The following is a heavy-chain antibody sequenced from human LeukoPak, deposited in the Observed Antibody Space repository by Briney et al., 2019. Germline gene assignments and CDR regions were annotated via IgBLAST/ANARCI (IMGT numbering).Heavy chain of an antibody. Sequence: GGSPRLSCAASGFTFSSYAMHWVRQAPGKGLEWVAVISYDGSNKYYADSVKGRFTISRDNSKNTPYLQMNSLRAEDTAVYYCASQHYYDSSAPFDYWGQGTLVTVSS. V-gene: IGHV3-30-3*01. CDR3: ASQHYYDSSAPFDY. CDR2: ISYDGSNK. CDR1: GFTFSSYA. D-gene: IGHD3-22*01. J-gene: IGHJ4*02.